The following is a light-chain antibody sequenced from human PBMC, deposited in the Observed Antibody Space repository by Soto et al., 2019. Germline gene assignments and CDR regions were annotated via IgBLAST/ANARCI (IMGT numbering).Light chain of an antibody. CDR3: QQYGDWPLT. CDR1: QSVGNN. J-gene: IGKJ4*01. CDR2: ATS. V-gene: IGKV3-15*01. Sequence: EIVLTQSPATLSVSPGERATLSCRASQSVGNNFAWYQQKPGQAPRLLIFATSTRATGVPARFSGRGSGTEFTLTISSLQSEDFAVYYCQQYGDWPLTVGGGAKVEIE.